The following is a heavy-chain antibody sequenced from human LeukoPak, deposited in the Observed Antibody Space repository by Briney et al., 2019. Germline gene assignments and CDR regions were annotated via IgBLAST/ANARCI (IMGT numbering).Heavy chain of an antibody. V-gene: IGHV3-23*01. CDR1: GFTFSSYA. Sequence: GGSLRLSCAASGFTFSSYAMSWVRQAPGKGLEWVSAISGSGGSTYYADSVKGRFTISRDNSKNTLYLQMNSLRAEDTAVYYWAKSPRCGGYKDYWGQGTLVTVSS. CDR2: ISGSGGST. D-gene: IGHD3-10*01. J-gene: IGHJ4*02. CDR3: AKSPRCGGYKDY.